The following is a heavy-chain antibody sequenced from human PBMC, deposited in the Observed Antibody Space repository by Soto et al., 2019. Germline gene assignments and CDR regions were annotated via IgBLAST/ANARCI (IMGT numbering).Heavy chain of an antibody. Sequence: LRLSCAASGFTFSSYGMHWVRQAPGKGLEWVAVISYDGSNKYYADSVKGRFTISRDNSKNTLYLQMNSLRAEDTAVYYCAKDLDPSFTVGWPGVNWFDPWGQGTLVTVSS. V-gene: IGHV3-30*18. D-gene: IGHD4-4*01. J-gene: IGHJ5*02. CDR2: ISYDGSNK. CDR1: GFTFSSYG. CDR3: AKDLDPSFTVGWPGVNWFDP.